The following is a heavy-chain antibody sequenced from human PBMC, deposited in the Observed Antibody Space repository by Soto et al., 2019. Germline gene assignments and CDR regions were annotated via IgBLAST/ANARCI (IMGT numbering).Heavy chain of an antibody. CDR3: ARDFISWYEGVYYYGMDV. CDR2: ISSSSSTI. V-gene: IGHV3-48*02. J-gene: IGHJ6*02. D-gene: IGHD6-13*01. Sequence: EVQLVESGGGLVQPGGSLRLSCAASGFTFSSYSMNWVRQAPGKGLEWVSYISSSSSTIYYADSVKGRFTISRDNAKNSLYLQMNSLRDEDTAVYYCARDFISWYEGVYYYGMDVWGQGTTVPVSS. CDR1: GFTFSSYS.